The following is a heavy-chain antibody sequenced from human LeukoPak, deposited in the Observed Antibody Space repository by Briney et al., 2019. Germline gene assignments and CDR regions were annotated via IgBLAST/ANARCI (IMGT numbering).Heavy chain of an antibody. Sequence: ASVKVSCKASGGTFSSYAISWVRQAPGQGLEWMGGIIPIFGTANYAQKFQGRVTITADESTSTAYMELSSLRSEDTAVYYCARSKEGGYGTRGGYYFDYWGQGTLVTVSS. V-gene: IGHV1-69*13. D-gene: IGHD5-18*01. J-gene: IGHJ4*02. CDR2: IIPIFGTA. CDR3: ARSKEGGYGTRGGYYFDY. CDR1: GGTFSSYA.